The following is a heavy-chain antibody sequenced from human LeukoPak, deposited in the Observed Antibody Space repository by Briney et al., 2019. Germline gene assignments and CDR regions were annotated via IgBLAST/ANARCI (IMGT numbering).Heavy chain of an antibody. Sequence: GGSLRLSCAASGFTFSSYWMHWVRRAPGKGLVWVSRITSDGSSTSHADSVKGRFTTSRDNAKNTLYLQMNSLRAEDTAVYYCSRGVGATDSWGQGTLVTVSS. CDR3: SRGVGATDS. D-gene: IGHD1-26*01. V-gene: IGHV3-74*01. J-gene: IGHJ4*02. CDR2: ITSDGSST. CDR1: GFTFSSYW.